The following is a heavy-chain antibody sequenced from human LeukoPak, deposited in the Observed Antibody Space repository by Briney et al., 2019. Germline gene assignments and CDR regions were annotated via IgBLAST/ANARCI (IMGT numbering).Heavy chain of an antibody. Sequence: GGSLRLSCAASGFTFDAYAMSWVRQAPGKGLEWVAGINWNGGSTGYADSVKGRFTIARDNAKNSLYLQMNSLRAEDTALYYCAREGSSTYYYYYMDVWGKGTTVTVS. V-gene: IGHV3-20*04. CDR3: AREGSSTYYYYYMDV. CDR1: GFTFDAYA. CDR2: INWNGGST. D-gene: IGHD1-26*01. J-gene: IGHJ6*03.